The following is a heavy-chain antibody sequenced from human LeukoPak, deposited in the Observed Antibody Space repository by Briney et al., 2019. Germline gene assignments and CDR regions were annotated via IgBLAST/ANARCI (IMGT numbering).Heavy chain of an antibody. CDR1: GFTFSSYA. J-gene: IGHJ4*02. D-gene: IGHD6-19*01. Sequence: GGSLGLSCAASGFTFSSYAMSWVRQAPGKGLDWVSAISGSGGSTYYADSVKGRFTISRDNSKNTLYLQMNSLRAEDTAVYYCAKGTAVANFDYWGQGTLVTVSS. CDR2: ISGSGGST. CDR3: AKGTAVANFDY. V-gene: IGHV3-23*01.